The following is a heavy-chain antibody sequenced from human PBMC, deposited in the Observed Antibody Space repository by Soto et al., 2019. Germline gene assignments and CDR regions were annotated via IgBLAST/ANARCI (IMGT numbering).Heavy chain of an antibody. CDR2: INHSGST. CDR3: ARAQWLARDAFDI. V-gene: IGHV4-34*01. CDR1: GGSFSGYY. J-gene: IGHJ3*02. Sequence: QVQLQQWGAGLLKPSETLSLTCAVYGGSFSGYYWSWIRQPPGKGLEWIGEINHSGSTNYNPSLKRRVTISVDTSKNQFSLMLSSVTAADTAVYYCARAQWLARDAFDIWGQGTMVTVSS. D-gene: IGHD6-19*01.